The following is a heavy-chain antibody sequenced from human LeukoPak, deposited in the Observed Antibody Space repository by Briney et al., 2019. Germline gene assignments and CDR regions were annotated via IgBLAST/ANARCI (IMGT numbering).Heavy chain of an antibody. Sequence: SETLSLTCTVSGGSISSGDYYWSWIRQPPGKGLEWIGYIYYSGSTNYNPSLKSRVTISVDTSKNQFSLKLSSVTAADTAVYYCARGDYCTNGVCFSDYWGQGTLVTVSS. CDR2: IYYSGST. CDR3: ARGDYCTNGVCFSDY. V-gene: IGHV4-61*08. CDR1: GGSISSGDYY. D-gene: IGHD2-8*01. J-gene: IGHJ4*02.